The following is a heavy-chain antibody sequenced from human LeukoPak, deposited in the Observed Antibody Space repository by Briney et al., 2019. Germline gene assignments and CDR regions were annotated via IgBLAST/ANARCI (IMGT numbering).Heavy chain of an antibody. CDR2: ISYDGSNK. Sequence: GGSLRLSCAASGFTFSSYAMHWVRQAPGKGLEWVAVISYDGSNKYYADSVKGRFTISRDNSKNTLYLQMNSLRAGDTAVYYCVREAVSSSWNNWYFDLWGRGTLVTVSS. D-gene: IGHD6-13*01. V-gene: IGHV3-30*04. J-gene: IGHJ2*01. CDR3: VREAVSSSWNNWYFDL. CDR1: GFTFSSYA.